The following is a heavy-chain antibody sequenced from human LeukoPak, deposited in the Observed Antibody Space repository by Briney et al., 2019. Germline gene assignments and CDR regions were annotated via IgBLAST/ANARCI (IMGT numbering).Heavy chain of an antibody. CDR2: IRSKASGGTT. CDR1: GFTFGDYA. Sequence: PGRSLRLSCIASGFTFGDYAMSWVRQAPGMGLEWVGFIRSKASGGTTEYAASVKGRFTISRDDSNSIAYLQMTSLKTEDSAIYYCSRMMQHSYDRGAYYRLFDYWGQGTLVTVSS. D-gene: IGHD3-22*01. J-gene: IGHJ4*02. V-gene: IGHV3-49*04. CDR3: SRMMQHSYDRGAYYRLFDY.